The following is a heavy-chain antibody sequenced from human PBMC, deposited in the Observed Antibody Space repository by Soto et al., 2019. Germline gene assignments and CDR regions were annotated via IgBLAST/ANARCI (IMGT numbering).Heavy chain of an antibody. CDR2: IYYSGST. CDR3: ARTTYYYDSSGYYYFDY. V-gene: IGHV4-30-4*01. D-gene: IGHD3-22*01. Sequence: SETLSLTCTVSGGSISSGDYYWSWIRQPPGKGLEWIGYIYYSGSTYYNPSLKSRVTISVDTSKNQFSLKLSSVTAADTAVYYCARTTYYYDSSGYYYFDYWGQGTLVTVSS. CDR1: GGSISSGDYY. J-gene: IGHJ4*02.